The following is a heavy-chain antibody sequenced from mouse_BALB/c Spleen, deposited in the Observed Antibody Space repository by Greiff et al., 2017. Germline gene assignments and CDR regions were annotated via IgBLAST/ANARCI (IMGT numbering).Heavy chain of an antibody. D-gene: IGHD2-4*01. CDR2: INPSSGYT. V-gene: IGHV1-4*02. Sequence: QVQLKESAAELARPGASVKMSCKASGYTFTSYTMHWVKQRPGQGLEWIGYINPSSGYTEYNQKFKDKTTLTADKSSSTAYMQLSSLTSEDSAVYYCARLATMIFAYWGQGTLVTVSA. J-gene: IGHJ3*01. CDR3: ARLATMIFAY. CDR1: GYTFTSYT.